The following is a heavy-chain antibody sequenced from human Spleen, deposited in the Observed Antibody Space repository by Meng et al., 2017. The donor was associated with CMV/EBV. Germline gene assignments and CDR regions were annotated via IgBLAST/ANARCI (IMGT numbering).Heavy chain of an antibody. CDR3: ARERLLRYFGQPFYFDY. CDR2: IIPMVGAA. V-gene: IGHV1-69*05. CDR1: GGIFSSYP. Sequence: SVKVSCKASGGIFSSYPMSWVRQAPGQGLEWMGGIIPMVGAARYAQKFQGRVTITTDESTRTVYMELSSLKSEDTAVYYCARERLLRYFGQPFYFDYWGPGTLVTVSS. J-gene: IGHJ4*02. D-gene: IGHD3-9*01.